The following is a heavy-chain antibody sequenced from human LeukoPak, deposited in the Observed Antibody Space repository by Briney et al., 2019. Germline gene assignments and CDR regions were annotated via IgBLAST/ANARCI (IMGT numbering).Heavy chain of an antibody. CDR3: ARGAKFRSYGSGTYYTSLPFDP. D-gene: IGHD3-10*01. V-gene: IGHV1-3*03. Sequence: ASVKVSCKASGYTFTGYYIHWVRQAPGQGLEWMGWINTGNGNTKYSQEFQGRVTITRDTSASTAYMELSSLRSEDMAVYYCARGAKFRSYGSGTYYTSLPFDPWGQGTLVTVSS. J-gene: IGHJ5*02. CDR1: GYTFTGYY. CDR2: INTGNGNT.